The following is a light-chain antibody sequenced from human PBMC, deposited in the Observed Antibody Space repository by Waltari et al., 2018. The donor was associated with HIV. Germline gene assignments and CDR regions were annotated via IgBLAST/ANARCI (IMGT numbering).Light chain of an antibody. J-gene: IGLJ2*01. CDR3: QEWDSSTDLRV. CDR1: NIASKG. V-gene: IGLV3-21*02. CDR2: DDS. Sequence: SYVLTQPPSVSVAPGQTARLTCGGNNIASKGVHWYQQKPSQAPVLVVYDDSDRPSGIPERFSGSSSWNTATLTISRVEAGDEADFYCQEWDSSTDLRVFGGGTKLTVL.